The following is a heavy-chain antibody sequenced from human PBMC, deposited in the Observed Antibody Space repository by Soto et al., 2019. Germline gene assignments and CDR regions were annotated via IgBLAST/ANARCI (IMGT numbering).Heavy chain of an antibody. CDR2: MNTNSGNT. Sequence: QVQLVQSGAEVKKPGASVKVSCKASGYTFTSYDINWVRQATAQGLEWMGWMNTNSGNTGYAQKCQGRVTMARNTSISTAHMELSSLRSEDTAVYYCARTRYGDNVDYWGQGTLVTVSS. D-gene: IGHD4-17*01. CDR1: GYTFTSYD. V-gene: IGHV1-8*01. J-gene: IGHJ4*02. CDR3: ARTRYGDNVDY.